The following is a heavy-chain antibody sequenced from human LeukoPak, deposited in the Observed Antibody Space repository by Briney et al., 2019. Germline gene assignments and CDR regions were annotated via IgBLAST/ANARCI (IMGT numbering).Heavy chain of an antibody. D-gene: IGHD5-18*01. CDR2: INQDGSEE. V-gene: IGHV3-7*01. CDR1: GFTFSTYY. CDR3: ARGYETAYSYGYLRHFDF. Sequence: GGSLRLSCAASGFTFSTYYMSWVRQAPGKGLEWVANINQDGSEEYYVDSVKGRSTMSRDNAKNSLYLQMNSLRAEDSAVYYCARGYETAYSYGYLRHFDFWGQGTLVTVSS. J-gene: IGHJ4*02.